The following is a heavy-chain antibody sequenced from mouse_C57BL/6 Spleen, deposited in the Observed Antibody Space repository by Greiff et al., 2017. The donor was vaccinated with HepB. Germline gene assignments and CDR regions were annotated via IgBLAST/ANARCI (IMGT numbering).Heavy chain of an antibody. CDR1: GFTFSDYG. CDR3: ARGCHYYGSPYYAMDY. Sequence: EVKLVESGGGLVKPGGSLKLSCAASGFTFSDYGMHWVRQAPEKGLEWVAYISSGSSTIYYADTVKGRFPISRDNAKNTLFLQMTSLRSEDTAMYDCARGCHYYGSPYYAMDYWGQGTSVTVSS. V-gene: IGHV5-17*01. CDR2: ISSGSSTI. J-gene: IGHJ4*01. D-gene: IGHD1-1*01.